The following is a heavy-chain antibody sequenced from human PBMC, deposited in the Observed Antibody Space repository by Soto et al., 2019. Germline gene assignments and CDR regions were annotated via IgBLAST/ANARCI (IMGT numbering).Heavy chain of an antibody. CDR3: AREEPAATDAFAI. CDR2: IIPIFGTT. V-gene: IGHV1-69*13. D-gene: IGHD2-2*01. J-gene: IGHJ3*02. CDR1: GGTFSSYG. Sequence: GASVKVSCKASGGTFSSYGFSWVRQAPGQGLEWMGGIIPIFGTTNYAQKFQGRVTLTADESTSTAYMELSSLRSEDTAVYYCAREEPAATDAFAIWGQGKMVTVSS.